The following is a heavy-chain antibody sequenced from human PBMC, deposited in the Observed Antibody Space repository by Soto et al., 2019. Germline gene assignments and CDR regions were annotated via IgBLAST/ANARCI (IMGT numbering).Heavy chain of an antibody. CDR1: GFTFSSYA. J-gene: IGHJ4*02. CDR3: AKDRSKQGYFDY. CDR2: ISGSGGST. V-gene: IGHV3-23*01. Sequence: GGSLRLSCAASGFTFSSYAMSWVRQAPGKGLEWVSAISGSGGSTYYADSGKGRFTISRDNSKNTLYLQMNSLRAEDTAVYYCAKDRSKQGYFDYWGQGTLVTVSS.